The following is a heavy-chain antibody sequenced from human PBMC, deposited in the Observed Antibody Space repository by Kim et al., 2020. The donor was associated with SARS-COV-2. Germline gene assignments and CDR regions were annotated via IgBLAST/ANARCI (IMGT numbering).Heavy chain of an antibody. V-gene: IGHV3-48*02. CDR1: GFTFSSYS. CDR3: ASYRTGAGAGYFDY. J-gene: IGHJ4*02. D-gene: IGHD1-26*01. CDR2: ISRSSSTI. Sequence: GGSLRLSCAASGFTFSSYSMNWVRQAPGKGLEWVSYISRSSSTIYYADSVKGRFTISRDNAKNSLYLQMNSLRDEDTAVYYCASYRTGAGAGYFDYWGQGTLVTVSS.